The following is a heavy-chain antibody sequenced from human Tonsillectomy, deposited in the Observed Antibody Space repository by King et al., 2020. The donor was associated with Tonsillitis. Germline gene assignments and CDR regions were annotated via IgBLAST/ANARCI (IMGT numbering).Heavy chain of an antibody. CDR2: INHSGST. J-gene: IGHJ3*02. CDR3: ARQLVGSSRVRSPWAVVPAAMSRNDAFDI. CDR1: GGSFSGYY. Sequence: VQLQQWGAGLLNPSETLSLTCAVYGGSFSGYYWSWIRQPPGKGLEWIGEINHSGSTNYNPSLKSRVTISVDTSKNQFSLKLSSVTAADTAVYYCARQLVGSSRVRSPWAVVPAAMSRNDAFDIWGQGTMVTVSS. V-gene: IGHV4-34*01. D-gene: IGHD2-2*01.